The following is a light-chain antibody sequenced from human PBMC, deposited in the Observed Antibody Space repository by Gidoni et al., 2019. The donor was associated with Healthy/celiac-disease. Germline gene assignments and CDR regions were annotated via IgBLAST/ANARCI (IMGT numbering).Light chain of an antibody. Sequence: SSALTQDPAVSVALGQTVRITCQGDSLRSYYASWYQQKPGKAPVLVIYGKNNRPSGIPDRFSGSSSGNTASLTITGAQAEEEADYYCNARDSSGNPHVVFGGGTKLTVL. CDR1: SLRSYY. V-gene: IGLV3-19*01. J-gene: IGLJ2*01. CDR2: GKN. CDR3: NARDSSGNPHVV.